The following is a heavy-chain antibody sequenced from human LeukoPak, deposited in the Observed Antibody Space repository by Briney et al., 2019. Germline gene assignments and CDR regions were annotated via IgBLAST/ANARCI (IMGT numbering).Heavy chain of an antibody. CDR1: GFTFSISA. CDR2: INNVASHI. J-gene: IGHJ3*02. D-gene: IGHD3-3*01. Sequence: GGSLRLSCSASGFTFSISAMNWVRQAPGKGLEWVSSINNVASHIYYADSVKGRFTISRDNAKNSLYLQMNSLRAEDTALYHCARGLTIFGVVIGDRAFDMWGQGTMVTVSS. CDR3: ARGLTIFGVVIGDRAFDM. V-gene: IGHV3-21*04.